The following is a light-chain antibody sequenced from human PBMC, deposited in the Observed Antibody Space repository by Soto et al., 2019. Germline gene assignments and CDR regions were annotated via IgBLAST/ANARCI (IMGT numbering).Light chain of an antibody. V-gene: IGKV3-11*01. CDR1: QSFSSY. CDR2: DAS. CDR3: QQRSNWPPVIT. J-gene: IGKJ5*01. Sequence: EIVLTQSPATLSLSPGERATLSCRASQSFSSYLAWYQQKPGQAPRLLIYDASTRATGIPARFSGRGSGTDLTLTISSLEPEDFAVYYCQQRSNWPPVITFGQGTRLEIK.